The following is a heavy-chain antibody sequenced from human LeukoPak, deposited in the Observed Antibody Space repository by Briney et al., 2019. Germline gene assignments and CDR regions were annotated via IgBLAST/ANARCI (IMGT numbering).Heavy chain of an antibody. V-gene: IGHV4-59*01. D-gene: IGHD6-25*01. CDR1: GGSISPYY. CDR3: ARAETLAAIYFDF. J-gene: IGHJ4*02. Sequence: SETLSLTCSVSGGSISPYYWSWIRQPPGKGLEWIGYIFYSGVTTYNPPLKSRVSISLDSPKNQFFLRLTSVTAADTAMYYCARAETLAAIYFDFWGQGRLVTVSS. CDR2: IFYSGVT.